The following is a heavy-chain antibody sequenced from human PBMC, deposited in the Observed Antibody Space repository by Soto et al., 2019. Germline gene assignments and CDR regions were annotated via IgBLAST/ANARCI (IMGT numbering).Heavy chain of an antibody. CDR3: ARDLPSGTKPLHNWVDP. CDR1: GYTFTRYH. J-gene: IGHJ5*02. CDR2: MNPNSGNT. V-gene: IGHV1-8*01. Sequence: QVQLVQSGAGVEKPGASVKVSCKASGYTFTRYHLNWVRQATGPGLEWMGWMNPNSGNTGYAQKFQGRVTMTRNTSIRTGYMELCSRRYADTAVYYCARDLPSGTKPLHNWVDPWGHGTRVVFSS. D-gene: IGHD3-10*01.